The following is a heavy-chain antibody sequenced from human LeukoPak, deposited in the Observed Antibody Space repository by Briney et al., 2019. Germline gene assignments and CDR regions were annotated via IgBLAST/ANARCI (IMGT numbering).Heavy chain of an antibody. CDR2: ISGSGGST. V-gene: IGHV3-23*01. CDR1: GFTFSSYA. J-gene: IGHJ4*02. CDR3: AKDPTMIVVVIGYFDY. Sequence: GGSLRLXCAASGFTFSSYAMSWVRQAPGKGLEWVSAISGSGGSTYYADSVKGRFTISRDNSKNMLYLQMNSLRAEDTAVYYCAKDPTMIVVVIGYFDYWGQGTLVTVSS. D-gene: IGHD3-22*01.